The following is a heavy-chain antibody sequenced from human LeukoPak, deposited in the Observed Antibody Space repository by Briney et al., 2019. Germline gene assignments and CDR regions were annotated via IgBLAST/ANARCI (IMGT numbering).Heavy chain of an antibody. J-gene: IGHJ4*02. V-gene: IGHV4-61*02. D-gene: IGHD3-3*01. CDR3: AREDVLEGYFDY. Sequence: PSETLSLTCTVSGGSISSGGYYWSWIRQPAGKGLEWIGRIYTSGSTNYNPSLKSRVTMSVDTSKNQFSLKLSSVTAADTAVYYCAREDVLEGYFDYWGQGTLVTVSS. CDR2: IYTSGST. CDR1: GGSISSGGYY.